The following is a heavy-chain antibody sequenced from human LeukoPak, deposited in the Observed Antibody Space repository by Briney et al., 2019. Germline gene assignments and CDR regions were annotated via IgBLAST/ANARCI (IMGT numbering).Heavy chain of an antibody. J-gene: IGHJ4*02. Sequence: ASVKVSCKASSYTFTRYGISWVRQAPGQGLEWMGWISGYNGNTNYAQKLQGRVSMTADTSTSTAYMELRSLRSDDAAVYYCARSGRGTYYYFDLWGQGTLVTVSS. CDR2: ISGYNGNT. D-gene: IGHD1-26*01. V-gene: IGHV1-18*01. CDR3: ARSGRGTYYYFDL. CDR1: SYTFTRYG.